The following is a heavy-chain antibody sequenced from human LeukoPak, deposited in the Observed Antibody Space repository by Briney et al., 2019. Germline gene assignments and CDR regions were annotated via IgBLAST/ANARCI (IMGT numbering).Heavy chain of an antibody. CDR2: INHSGST. V-gene: IGHV4-34*01. Sequence: LEWIGEINHSGSTNYNPSLKSRVTISVDTSKNQFSLKLSSVTAADTAVYYCARLGSENFDYWGQGTLVTVSS. CDR3: ARLGSENFDY. J-gene: IGHJ4*02.